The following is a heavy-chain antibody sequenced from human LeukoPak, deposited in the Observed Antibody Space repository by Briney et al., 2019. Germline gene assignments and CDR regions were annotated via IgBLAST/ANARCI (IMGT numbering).Heavy chain of an antibody. V-gene: IGHV4-59*01. CDR1: GGSISSYY. J-gene: IGHJ4*02. D-gene: IGHD6-13*01. CDR3: ARHKAAGPLDY. Sequence: SETLSLTCTVSGGSISSYYWSWIRQPPGKGLEWIGYIYYSGSTNYNPSLKSRVTISVDTSRNQFSLKLSSVTAADTAVYYCARHKAAGPLDYWGQGTLVTVSS. CDR2: IYYSGST.